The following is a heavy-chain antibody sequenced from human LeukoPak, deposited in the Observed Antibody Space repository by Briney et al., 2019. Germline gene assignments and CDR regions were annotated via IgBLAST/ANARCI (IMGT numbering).Heavy chain of an antibody. CDR3: ARGAYHYGSGSYYFDY. V-gene: IGHV4-4*07. CDR1: GGSISSYY. D-gene: IGHD3-10*01. Sequence: SETLSLTCTFSGGSISSYYWSWIRQPAGKGLEWIGRIYTSGSTNYNASLKSRVTMSADTSKNQFSLKLSSVTAADTAVYYRARGAYHYGSGSYYFDYWGQGTLVTVSS. J-gene: IGHJ4*02. CDR2: IYTSGST.